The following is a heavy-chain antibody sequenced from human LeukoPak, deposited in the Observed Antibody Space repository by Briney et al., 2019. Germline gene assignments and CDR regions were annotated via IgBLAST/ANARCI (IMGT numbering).Heavy chain of an antibody. CDR1: GFTFSNAW. Sequence: GGSLRLSCAASGFTFSNAWMSWVRQAPGKGLEWVGRIKSKTDGGTTDYAAPVKGRFTISRDDSKNTLYLQMNSLRAEDTAVYYCAKDVTMVRGVIDYYYYGMDVWGQGTMVTVSS. J-gene: IGHJ6*02. V-gene: IGHV3-15*01. D-gene: IGHD3-10*01. CDR3: AKDVTMVRGVIDYYYYGMDV. CDR2: IKSKTDGGTT.